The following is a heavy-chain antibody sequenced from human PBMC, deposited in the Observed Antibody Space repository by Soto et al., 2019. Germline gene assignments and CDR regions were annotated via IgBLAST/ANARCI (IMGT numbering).Heavy chain of an antibody. CDR3: ARHGPLTNNWNQLNC. Sequence: PSETLSLTCTVSGGCISSSSYYWGWIRQPPGKGLEWIGNIYYNGDTFYNPSLKSRVTISIDTSKSQFSLGLSSVTASDTAVYYCARHGPLTNNWNQLNCWGQGTLVTVSS. CDR1: GGCISSSSYY. CDR2: IYYNGDT. D-gene: IGHD1-1*01. V-gene: IGHV4-39*01. J-gene: IGHJ4*02.